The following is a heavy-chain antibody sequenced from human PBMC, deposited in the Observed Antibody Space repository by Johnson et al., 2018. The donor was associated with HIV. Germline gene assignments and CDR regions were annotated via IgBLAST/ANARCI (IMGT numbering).Heavy chain of an antibody. CDR3: TSDRRGSSGAFDI. J-gene: IGHJ3*02. D-gene: IGHD1-26*01. CDR2: ISWNSGSI. V-gene: IGHV3-9*01. Sequence: VQLVESGGGVVQPGRSLRLSCAASGFTFDDYAMHWVRQAPGKGLEWVSGISWNSGSIAYADSVKGRFTISRDNAKNSLYLQMNSLRAEDTALYYCTSDRRGSSGAFDIWGQGTMVTVSS. CDR1: GFTFDDYA.